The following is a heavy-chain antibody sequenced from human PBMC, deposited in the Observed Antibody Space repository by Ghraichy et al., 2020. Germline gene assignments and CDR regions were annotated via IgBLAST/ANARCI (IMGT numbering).Heavy chain of an antibody. J-gene: IGHJ4*02. D-gene: IGHD6-19*01. CDR1: GYTFTSYY. V-gene: IGHV1-46*03. Sequence: ASVKVSCKASGYTFTSYYIHWVRQAPGQGLESMGIINPSGGTTSYAQKFQGRVTMTRDTSTSTVYMELSSLRSEDTAVYYCARGCSGCSVDYWGQGTLVTVSS. CDR3: ARGCSGCSVDY. CDR2: INPSGGTT.